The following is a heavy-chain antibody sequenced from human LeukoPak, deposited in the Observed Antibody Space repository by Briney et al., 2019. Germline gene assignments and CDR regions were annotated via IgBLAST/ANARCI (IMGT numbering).Heavy chain of an antibody. J-gene: IGHJ6*03. Sequence: PGGSLRLSCAASGFTFSSYGMHWVRQAPGKGLEWVAFIRYDGSNKYYADSVKGRFTISRDNSKNTLYLQMNSLRAEDTAVYYCARDRPHNWNPRYYYYYMDVWGKGTTVTVSS. CDR3: ARDRPHNWNPRYYYYYMDV. V-gene: IGHV3-30*02. CDR2: IRYDGSNK. D-gene: IGHD1-1*01. CDR1: GFTFSSYG.